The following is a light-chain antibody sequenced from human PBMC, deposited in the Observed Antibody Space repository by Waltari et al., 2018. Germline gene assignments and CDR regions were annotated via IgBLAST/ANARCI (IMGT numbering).Light chain of an antibody. J-gene: IGLJ1*01. Sequence: QSALTQPRSVSGSPGQSVTLSCTGPRSDVGSYDYVSWYQQHPGKAPKVMIYDVNKRPSGVPDRFSGSKSGNTASLTISGLQAEDEAEYYCCSYGGSYYVLGTGTEVTVL. CDR1: RSDVGSYDY. CDR3: CSYGGSYYV. V-gene: IGLV2-11*01. CDR2: DVN.